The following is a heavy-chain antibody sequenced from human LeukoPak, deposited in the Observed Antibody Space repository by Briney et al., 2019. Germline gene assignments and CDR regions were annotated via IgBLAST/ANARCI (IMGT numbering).Heavy chain of an antibody. CDR3: ARDPTRGYDFWSGYYEGGDY. CDR2: INPNSGGT. CDR1: GYTFTGYY. V-gene: IGHV1-2*02. Sequence: ASVTVSCKASGYTFTGYYMHWVRQAPGQGLEWMGWINPNSGGTNYAQKFQGRVTVTRDTSISTAYMEQSRLRSDDTAVYYCARDPTRGYDFWSGYYEGGDYWGQGTLVTVSS. D-gene: IGHD3-3*01. J-gene: IGHJ4*02.